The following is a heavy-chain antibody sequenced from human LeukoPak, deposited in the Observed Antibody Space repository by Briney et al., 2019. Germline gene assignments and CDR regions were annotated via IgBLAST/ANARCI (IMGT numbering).Heavy chain of an antibody. CDR2: ISSTSNYI. J-gene: IGHJ3*02. D-gene: IGHD2-21*02. CDR1: GFTFSDYT. Sequence: GGSLRLSCAASGFTFSDYTINWVRQAPGKGLEWVSSISSTSNYIYHADSLKGRVTISRDNAKNSLSLQMNSLGVEDTAVYYCARQKYCGGDCYGLDTLDTWGQGTMVTVSS. CDR3: ARQKYCGGDCYGLDTLDT. V-gene: IGHV3-21*01.